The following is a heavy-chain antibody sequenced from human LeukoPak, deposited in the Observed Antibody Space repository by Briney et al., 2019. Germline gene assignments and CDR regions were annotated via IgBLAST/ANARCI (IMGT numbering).Heavy chain of an antibody. CDR2: ISTSGGSS. J-gene: IGHJ4*02. CDR3: AIMHPYYDGSGYWVQ. D-gene: IGHD3-22*01. CDR1: GFTFSSYA. Sequence: GGSLRLSCTAFGFTFSSYAMSWVRQAPGKGLEWVSGISTSGGSSSYADSVKGRFTISRDNPRNTLYMQMNSLRAEDTALYYCAIMHPYYDGSGYWVQWGQGTLVTVSS. V-gene: IGHV3-23*01.